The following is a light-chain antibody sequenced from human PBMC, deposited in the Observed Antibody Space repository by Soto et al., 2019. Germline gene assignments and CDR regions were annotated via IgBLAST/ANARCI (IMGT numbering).Light chain of an antibody. J-gene: IGLJ1*01. CDR1: SSNIGSNT. CDR2: NNN. CDR3: AALDDSLNGLV. Sequence: QAVVTQPPSASGTPGQRVTISCSGSSSNIGSNTVNWYQQLPGTAPKLLIYNNNQRPSGVPDRFSGSKSGTSASLAISGLQSEDEADYYCAALDDSLNGLVFGTGTKLIVL. V-gene: IGLV1-44*01.